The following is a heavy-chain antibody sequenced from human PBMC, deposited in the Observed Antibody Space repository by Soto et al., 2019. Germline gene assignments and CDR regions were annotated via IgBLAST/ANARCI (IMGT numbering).Heavy chain of an antibody. V-gene: IGHV3-48*01. Sequence: PGGSLRLSCAASGFTFSSYSMNWVRQAPGKGLEWVSYISSSSSTIYYADSVKGRFTISRDNAKNSLCLQMNSLRAEDTAVYYCARGFWSGYYTDRFDYWGQGTLVTVSS. D-gene: IGHD3-3*01. CDR1: GFTFSSYS. CDR2: ISSSSSTI. CDR3: ARGFWSGYYTDRFDY. J-gene: IGHJ4*02.